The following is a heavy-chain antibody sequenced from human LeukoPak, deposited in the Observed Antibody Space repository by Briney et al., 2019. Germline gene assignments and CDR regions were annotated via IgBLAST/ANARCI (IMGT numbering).Heavy chain of an antibody. CDR1: GFTFSPYW. CDR2: INGDGSST. D-gene: IGHD5-12*01. CDR3: ARDRGYQMVDP. J-gene: IGHJ5*02. Sequence: GGSLRLSCAASGFTFSPYWMHWVRQAPGKGLVWVSRINGDGSSTDYADSVKGRFTISRDNAKNTLYLQMNSLTAEDTAVYYCARDRGYQMVDPWGQGTPVTVSS. V-gene: IGHV3-74*01.